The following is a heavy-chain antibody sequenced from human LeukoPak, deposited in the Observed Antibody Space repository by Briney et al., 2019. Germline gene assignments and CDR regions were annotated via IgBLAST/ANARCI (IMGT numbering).Heavy chain of an antibody. CDR1: GYTFTGYY. Sequence: ASVKVSCKASGYTFTGYYMHWVRQAPGQGLEWMGWINPNSGGTNYAQKFQGRVTMTRDTSISTAYMELSRLRSDDTAVYYCARAGSGVSNYYFDYWGQGTLVTVSS. CDR3: ARAGSGVSNYYFDY. D-gene: IGHD3-10*01. CDR2: INPNSGGT. J-gene: IGHJ4*02. V-gene: IGHV1-2*02.